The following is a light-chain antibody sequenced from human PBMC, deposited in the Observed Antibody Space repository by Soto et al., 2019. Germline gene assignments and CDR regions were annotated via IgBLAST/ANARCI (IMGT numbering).Light chain of an antibody. J-gene: IGKJ1*01. CDR3: QQYGSSPKT. CDR1: QSVSSSY. CDR2: GAS. Sequence: EIVLTQSPGTLSLSPGERATLSCRASQSVSSSYLAWYQQKPGQAPRLLIYGASSRATGIPDRFSGSGSGTDFTLTISRXXXXXXXVYYCQQYGSSPKTFGQGTKVEIK. V-gene: IGKV3-20*01.